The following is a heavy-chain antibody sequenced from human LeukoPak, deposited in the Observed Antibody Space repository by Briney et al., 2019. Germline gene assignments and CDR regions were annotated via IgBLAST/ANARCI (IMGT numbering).Heavy chain of an antibody. Sequence: SGPTLVNPTQTLTLTCTFSGFSLNTDRVAVGWIRQSPGKALQWLALISWDGDRLYSPSLKSRLTITKDTSENRVVLTMTNLDPVDTGTYFCAHSRDFWYGYFDYWGQGTLVAVSS. J-gene: IGHJ4*02. CDR3: AHSRDFWYGYFDY. D-gene: IGHD3-3*01. CDR2: ISWDGDR. V-gene: IGHV2-5*02. CDR1: GFSLNTDRVA.